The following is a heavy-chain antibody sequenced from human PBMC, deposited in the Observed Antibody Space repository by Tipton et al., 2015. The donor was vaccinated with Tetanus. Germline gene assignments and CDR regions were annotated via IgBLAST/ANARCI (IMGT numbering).Heavy chain of an antibody. CDR1: GVSVRSYY. D-gene: IGHD2-2*01. CDR3: ERGVPNSTTMGSDWFEP. J-gene: IGHJ5*02. V-gene: IGHV4-34*01. Sequence: LRLSCTVSGVSVRSYYWSWIRQSPDKGLEWLGDGIYDGTSYYTPSLNSRDKISLDTSMNQVSLTLTSVTAADTALYYCERGVPNSTTMGSDWFEPWGQGTLVTVSS. CDR2: GIYDGTS.